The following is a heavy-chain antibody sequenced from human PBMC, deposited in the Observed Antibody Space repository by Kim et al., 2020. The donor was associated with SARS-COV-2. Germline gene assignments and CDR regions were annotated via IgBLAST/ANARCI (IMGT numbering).Heavy chain of an antibody. D-gene: IGHD3-10*01. J-gene: IGHJ4*02. Sequence: SQKFQGRVTITRETSASTAYMELSSLRSEDTAVYYCARGNYYGSGSYYPYWGQGTLVTVSS. CDR3: ARGNYYGSGSYYPY. V-gene: IGHV1-3*01.